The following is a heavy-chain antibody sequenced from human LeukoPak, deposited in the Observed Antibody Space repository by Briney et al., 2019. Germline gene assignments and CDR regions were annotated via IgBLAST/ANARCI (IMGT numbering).Heavy chain of an antibody. D-gene: IGHD6-13*01. CDR2: IYPSGST. CDR3: ARTSSNSWSYGMDV. J-gene: IGHJ6*02. Sequence: SETLSLTCTVSDGSISSYYWSWIRQPAGKGLEWIGRIYPSGSTNYNPSLKSRVAMSVDTSKNQFSLKLSSVTAADTAVYYCARTSSNSWSYGMDVWGQGTTVTVSS. V-gene: IGHV4-4*07. CDR1: DGSISSYY.